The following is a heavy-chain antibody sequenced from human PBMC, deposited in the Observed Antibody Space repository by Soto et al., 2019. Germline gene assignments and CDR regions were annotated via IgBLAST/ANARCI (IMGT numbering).Heavy chain of an antibody. CDR1: GGSISSSSYY. D-gene: IGHD2-2*01. Sequence: PSGTLSLTCTVSGGSISSSSYYWGWIRQPQGKGLEWIGSIYYSGSTYYNPSLKSRVTISVDTSKNQFSLKLSSVTAADTAVYYCARLVVLPAAHRYDAFAIWGQRTMVTGS. J-gene: IGHJ3*02. CDR2: IYYSGST. CDR3: ARLVVLPAAHRYDAFAI. V-gene: IGHV4-39*01.